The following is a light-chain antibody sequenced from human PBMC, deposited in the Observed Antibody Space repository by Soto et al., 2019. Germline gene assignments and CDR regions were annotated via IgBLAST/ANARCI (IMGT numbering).Light chain of an antibody. Sequence: QLVLTQPPSASGTPEQRVTISCSGSSSNIGSNTVNWYQQLPGTAPKLLIYSNNQRPSGVPDRFSGSKSGTSASLAISGLQSEDEADYYCAAWDDSLNGWVFGGGTKLTVL. CDR1: SSNIGSNT. CDR2: SNN. CDR3: AAWDDSLNGWV. V-gene: IGLV1-44*01. J-gene: IGLJ3*02.